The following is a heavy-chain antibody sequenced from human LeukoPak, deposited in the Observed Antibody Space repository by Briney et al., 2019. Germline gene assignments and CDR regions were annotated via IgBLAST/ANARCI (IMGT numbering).Heavy chain of an antibody. CDR2: ITRGSIYT. V-gene: IGHV3-21*01. Sequence: GGSLRLSCAASGFTFSNYNMNWVRQTPGKGLEWVSSITRGSIYTFYADSVKGRFTISRDNAKNSLYLQMNSLRVEDTAVYYCAKVAKYYYGSETYYFFEHWGQGTPVTASP. J-gene: IGHJ4*02. CDR1: GFTFSNYN. D-gene: IGHD3-10*01. CDR3: AKVAKYYYGSETYYFFEH.